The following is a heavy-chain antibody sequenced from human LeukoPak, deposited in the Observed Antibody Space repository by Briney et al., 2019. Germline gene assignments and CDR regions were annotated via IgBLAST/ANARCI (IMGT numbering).Heavy chain of an antibody. J-gene: IGHJ3*02. CDR1: GFTFSNAW. Sequence: GGSLRLSCAASGFTFSNAWMSWVRQAPGKGLEWVGRIKSKTDGGTTDYAAPVKGRFTISRDDSKNTLYLQMNSLKTEDTAVYYCTTGSYYDFWSGYYIWGQGTMVTVSS. V-gene: IGHV3-15*01. D-gene: IGHD3-3*01. CDR3: TTGSYYDFWSGYYI. CDR2: IKSKTDGGTT.